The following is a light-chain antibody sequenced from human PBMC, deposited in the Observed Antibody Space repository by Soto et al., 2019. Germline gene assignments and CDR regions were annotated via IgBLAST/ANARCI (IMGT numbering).Light chain of an antibody. CDR2: DAS. V-gene: IGKV3-11*01. CDR1: QRVSIY. CDR3: QQRSNSPPWIT. J-gene: IGKJ5*01. Sequence: EVLLTQSPAPLSFSPVERATLSCKSSQRVSIYLAWYQQKPGQAPRLLIYDASNRATGIPARFSGGGSGTDFTLTISSLEPEDSAVYYCQQRSNSPPWITFGQGRRLAI.